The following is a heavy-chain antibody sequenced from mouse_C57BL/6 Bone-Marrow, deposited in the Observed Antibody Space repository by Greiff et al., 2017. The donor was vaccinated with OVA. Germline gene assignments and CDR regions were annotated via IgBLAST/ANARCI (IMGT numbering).Heavy chain of an antibody. CDR3: ARRSYYGYAMDY. Sequence: DVKLVESGGGLVKPGGSLKLSCAASGFTFSDYGMHWVRQAPEKGLEWVAYISSGSSTIYYADTVKGRFTISRDNAKNTLFLQMTSLRSEDTAMYYCARRSYYGYAMDYWGQGTTLTVSS. D-gene: IGHD1-1*01. V-gene: IGHV5-17*01. CDR2: ISSGSSTI. J-gene: IGHJ2*01. CDR1: GFTFSDYG.